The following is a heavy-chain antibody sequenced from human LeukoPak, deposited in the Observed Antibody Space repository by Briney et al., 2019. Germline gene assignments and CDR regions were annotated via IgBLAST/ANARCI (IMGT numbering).Heavy chain of an antibody. D-gene: IGHD2-2*01. Sequence: VASVKVSCKASGGTFSSYAISWVRQAPGQGLEWMGRIIPILGIANYAPKFQGRVTITADKSTSTAYMELSRLRSEDTAVYYCARATRGYCSSTSCTREGFDYWGQGTLVTVSS. V-gene: IGHV1-69*04. CDR2: IIPILGIA. J-gene: IGHJ4*02. CDR3: ARATRGYCSSTSCTREGFDY. CDR1: GGTFSSYA.